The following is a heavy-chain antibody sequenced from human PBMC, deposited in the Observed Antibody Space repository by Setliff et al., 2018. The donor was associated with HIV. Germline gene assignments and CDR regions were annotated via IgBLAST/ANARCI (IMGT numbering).Heavy chain of an antibody. J-gene: IGHJ4*02. CDR3: ARSPIRMRYLDY. D-gene: IGHD2-8*01. Sequence: PGGSLRLSCAASGFIFSSYEMNWVRQAPGKGQEWVSYISHNAKTIYYADSVEGRFTVSRDNAKNSLHLQMNSLRAEDTSMYYCARSPIRMRYLDYWGQGALVTVSS. CDR2: ISHNAKTI. CDR1: GFIFSSYE. V-gene: IGHV3-48*03.